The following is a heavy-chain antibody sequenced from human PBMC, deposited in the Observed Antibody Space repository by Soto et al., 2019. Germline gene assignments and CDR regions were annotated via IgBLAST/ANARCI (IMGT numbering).Heavy chain of an antibody. CDR2: FSATSENT. CDR3: AKARDQQWVRLPFDY. Sequence: EVQLLESGGGVVQPGGSLRLSCVGSGFFFSSYTMTWVRQAPGKRLEWVSSFSATSENTYYADSVRGRFTISRDNSKNTLFLQMNSLTAEDTAMYYCAKARDQQWVRLPFDYWGQGIPVFVSS. CDR1: GFFFSSYT. J-gene: IGHJ4*02. D-gene: IGHD6-19*01. V-gene: IGHV3-23*01.